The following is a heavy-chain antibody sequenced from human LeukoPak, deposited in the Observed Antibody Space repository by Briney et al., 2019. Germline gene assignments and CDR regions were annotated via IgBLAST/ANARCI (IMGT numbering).Heavy chain of an antibody. V-gene: IGHV3-30*04. CDR3: AKGYSSSWIKNYFDY. CDR2: ISYDGSNK. Sequence: GGSLRLSCAASGFTFSSYAMHWVRQAPGKGLEWVAVISYDGSNKYYADSVKGRFTISRDNSKNTLYLQMNTLRAEDTAVYYCAKGYSSSWIKNYFDYWGQGALVTVSS. CDR1: GFTFSSYA. D-gene: IGHD6-13*01. J-gene: IGHJ4*02.